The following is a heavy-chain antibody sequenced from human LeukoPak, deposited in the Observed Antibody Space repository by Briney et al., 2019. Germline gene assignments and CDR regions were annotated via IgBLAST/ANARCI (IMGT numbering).Heavy chain of an antibody. J-gene: IGHJ4*02. CDR3: AKVAPPYCSGASCFYFDY. D-gene: IGHD2-15*01. Sequence: GGSLRLSCAASGFTFSSYEMNWVRQAPGKGLEWVSYISSSGSTIYYADSVKGRFTISRDNYKNTLYLQMDSLRAEDTAVYYCAKVAPPYCSGASCFYFDYWGQGTLVTVSS. CDR1: GFTFSSYE. CDR2: ISSSGSTI. V-gene: IGHV3-48*03.